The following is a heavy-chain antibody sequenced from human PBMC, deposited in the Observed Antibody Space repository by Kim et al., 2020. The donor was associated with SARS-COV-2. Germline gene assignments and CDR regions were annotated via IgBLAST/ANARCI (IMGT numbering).Heavy chain of an antibody. D-gene: IGHD2-15*01. CDR1: GYTFTNYY. CDR3: ARETPHSFDF. J-gene: IGHJ4*02. Sequence: ASVKVSCKASGYTFTNYYIHWVRQAPGQGLEWMGVINPSGGGTAYARKFQGRVTMARDTSTSTVYMDLRSLKSEDTAVYYCARETPHSFDFWGQGPLVTVSS. CDR2: INPSGGGT. V-gene: IGHV1-46*01.